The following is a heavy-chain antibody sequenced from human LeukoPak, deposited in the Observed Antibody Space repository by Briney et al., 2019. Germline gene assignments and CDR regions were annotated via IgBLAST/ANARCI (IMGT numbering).Heavy chain of an antibody. Sequence: PGGSLRLSCAASGFTFSSYAMSWVRQAPGRGLEWVSAISDSGGSTYYADSVKGRFTISRDNSKNTLYLQMNSLRAEDTAVYYCAKMSSGQTYFHYWGQGTLVTVSP. J-gene: IGHJ4*02. D-gene: IGHD5-12*01. CDR3: AKMSSGQTYFHY. V-gene: IGHV3-23*01. CDR2: ISDSGGST. CDR1: GFTFSSYA.